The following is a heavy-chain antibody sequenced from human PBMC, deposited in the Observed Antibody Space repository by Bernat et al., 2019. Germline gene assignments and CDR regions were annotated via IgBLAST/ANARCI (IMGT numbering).Heavy chain of an antibody. V-gene: IGHV4-39*01. D-gene: IGHD3-3*01. Sequence: QLQLQESGPGLVKPSETLSLTCTVSGGSISSSSYYWGWIRQPPGKGLEWIGSIYYSGSTYYNPCLKSRVTISVDTSKRRFSLRLSAVAAADATVYYCARRDFWGGRFDYWGQGTLVTVSS. CDR1: GGSISSSSYY. CDR3: ARRDFWGGRFDY. CDR2: IYYSGST. J-gene: IGHJ4*02.